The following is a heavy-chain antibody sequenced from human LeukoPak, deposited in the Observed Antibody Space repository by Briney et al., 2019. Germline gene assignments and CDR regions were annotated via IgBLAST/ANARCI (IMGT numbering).Heavy chain of an antibody. CDR3: ARHRTGSRLVVVAATRGDWFDP. V-gene: IGHV4-34*01. J-gene: IGHJ5*02. CDR2: INHSGST. D-gene: IGHD2-15*01. Sequence: PSETLSLTCAVYGGSFSGYYWSWIRQPPGKGLEWIGEINHSGSTNYNPSLKSRVTISVDTSKNQFSLKLSSVTAADTAVYYCARHRTGSRLVVVAATRGDWFDPWGQGTLVTVSS. CDR1: GGSFSGYY.